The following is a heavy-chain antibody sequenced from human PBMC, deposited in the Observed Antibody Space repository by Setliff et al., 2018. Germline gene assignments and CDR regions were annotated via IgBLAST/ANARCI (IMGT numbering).Heavy chain of an antibody. CDR1: GGSISSSNYY. Sequence: NPSETLSLTCTVSGGSISSSNYYWSWIRQPPGKGLEWIGYIHYSGSTNYNPSLKSRVTISVDTSKNQFSLKLSSVAAADTAVYYCARGFDVCGGGACYKDGPYYFDYWGLGTLVTVSS. J-gene: IGHJ4*02. CDR3: ARGFDVCGGGACYKDGPYYFDY. D-gene: IGHD2-21*02. CDR2: IHYSGST. V-gene: IGHV4-61*05.